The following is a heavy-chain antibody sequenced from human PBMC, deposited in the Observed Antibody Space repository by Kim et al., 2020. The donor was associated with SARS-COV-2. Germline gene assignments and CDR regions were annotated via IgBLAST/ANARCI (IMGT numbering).Heavy chain of an antibody. D-gene: IGHD1-26*01. V-gene: IGHV3-23*01. CDR1: GFTFSSYG. CDR2: ISSTGADR. Sequence: GGSLRLSCAASGFTFSSYGMSWVRQAPGKGLEWVSAISSTGADRNYANSVKGRSTISRDNFKNTLYLQMNSLRDEDTAVYYCAKRLGPTTPNFDYWGPGTLVTVSS. J-gene: IGHJ4*02. CDR3: AKRLGPTTPNFDY.